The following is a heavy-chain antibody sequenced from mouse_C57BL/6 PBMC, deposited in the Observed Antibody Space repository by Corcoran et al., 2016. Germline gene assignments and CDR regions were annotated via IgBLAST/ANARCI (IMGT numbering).Heavy chain of an antibody. CDR3: ARGGVTGTYYAMDY. Sequence: EVQLQQSGPELVKPGASVKISCKASGYTFTDYYMNWVKQSHGKSLEWIGDINPNNGGTSYNQKFKGKATLTVDKSSSTAYMELRSLTSEDSAVYYCARGGVTGTYYAMDYWGQGTSVTVSS. J-gene: IGHJ4*01. CDR1: GYTFTDYY. V-gene: IGHV1-26*01. CDR2: INPNNGGT. D-gene: IGHD4-1*01.